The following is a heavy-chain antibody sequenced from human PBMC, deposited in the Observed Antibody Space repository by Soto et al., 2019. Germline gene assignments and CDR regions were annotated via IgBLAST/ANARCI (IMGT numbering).Heavy chain of an antibody. V-gene: IGHV1-18*01. D-gene: IGHD2-21*02. J-gene: IGHJ4*02. Sequence: QVQLVQSGAEVKKPGASVKVSCKASGYTFTSYGISWVRQAPGQGLEWMGWVSAYTGNTNYAQHLQGRVTMTTDTATTTAYMELRSLRSDDTAVYYCARCQVVTPLDYWGQGTLVTVSS. CDR3: ARCQVVTPLDY. CDR1: GYTFTSYG. CDR2: VSAYTGNT.